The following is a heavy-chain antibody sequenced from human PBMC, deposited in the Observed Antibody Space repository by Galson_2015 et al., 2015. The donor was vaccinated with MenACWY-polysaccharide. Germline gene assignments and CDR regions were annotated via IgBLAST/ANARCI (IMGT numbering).Heavy chain of an antibody. CDR2: IGTAGDT. V-gene: IGHV3-13*01. Sequence: SLRLSCAASGFTFSSYDMHWVRQATGKGLEWVSAIGTAGDTYYPGSVKGRFTISRENAKNSLYLQMNSLRAGDTAVYYCARSYSGYRGSVSGMDVWGQGTTVTVSS. CDR1: GFTFSSYD. D-gene: IGHD1-26*01. CDR3: ARSYSGYRGSVSGMDV. J-gene: IGHJ6*02.